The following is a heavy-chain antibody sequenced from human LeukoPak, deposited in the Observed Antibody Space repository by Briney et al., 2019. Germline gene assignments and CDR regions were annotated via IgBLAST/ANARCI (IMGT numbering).Heavy chain of an antibody. Sequence: GGSLRLSCAASGFTFSNYWMHWVRQAPGKGLVWVSRVNSDGSTTTYADSVKGRFTISRDNAKNMLYLQMNSLRAEDTAVYYCESIITEIPNWGQGTLVTVSS. V-gene: IGHV3-74*01. CDR1: GFTFSNYW. D-gene: IGHD1-20*01. CDR3: ESIITEIPN. J-gene: IGHJ4*02. CDR2: VNSDGSTT.